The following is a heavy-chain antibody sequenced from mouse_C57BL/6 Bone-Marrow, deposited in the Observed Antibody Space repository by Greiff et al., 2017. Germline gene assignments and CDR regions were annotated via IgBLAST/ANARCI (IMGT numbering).Heavy chain of an antibody. Sequence: EVQLQQSGAELVRPGASVKLSCTASGFNFKDYYMHWVKQRPEQGLEWIGRIDPADGDTEYAQKFPGKATMTADTSSNTAYLQLISLTSEDTAVYYCTPYDGADYWGQGTTLTVSS. CDR2: IDPADGDT. CDR3: TPYDGADY. V-gene: IGHV14-1*01. D-gene: IGHD2-3*01. CDR1: GFNFKDYY. J-gene: IGHJ2*01.